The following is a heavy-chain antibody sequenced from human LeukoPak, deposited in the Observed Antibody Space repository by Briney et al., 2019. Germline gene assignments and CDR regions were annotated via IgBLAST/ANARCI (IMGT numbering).Heavy chain of an antibody. Sequence: PSDTLSLTCAVSGYSISSSNWWGWIRQPPGKGLEWIGYIYYGGSTYYNPSLKSRVTMSVDTSKNQVSLKLSSVTAADTAVYYCARGVDPAAYGYWGQGTLVTVSS. V-gene: IGHV4-28*03. CDR2: IYYGGST. CDR3: ARGVDPAAYGY. D-gene: IGHD2-2*01. CDR1: GYSISSSNW. J-gene: IGHJ4*02.